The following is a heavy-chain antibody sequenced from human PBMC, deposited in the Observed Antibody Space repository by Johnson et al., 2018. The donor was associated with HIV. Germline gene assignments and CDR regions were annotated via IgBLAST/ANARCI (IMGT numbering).Heavy chain of an antibody. Sequence: VQLVESGGGLVKSGGSLRLSCAASGFTLSDHYMSWIRQPPGKGLEWVSVIYSGGSTYYADSVKGRFTISRDNSKNTLYLQMNSLRAEDTAVYYCARGGYGDYLNAFDIWGQGTMVTVSS. CDR2: IYSGGST. J-gene: IGHJ3*02. CDR3: ARGGYGDYLNAFDI. CDR1: GFTLSDHY. D-gene: IGHD4-17*01. V-gene: IGHV3-66*02.